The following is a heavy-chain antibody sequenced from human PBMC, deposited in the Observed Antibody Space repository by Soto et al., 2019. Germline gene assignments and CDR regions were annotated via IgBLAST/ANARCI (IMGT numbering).Heavy chain of an antibody. CDR3: ARNVIKYYFDY. Sequence: SETLSLTCTVSGGSISSYYWSWIRQPPGKGLEWIGYIHYSGRTNYNPSLKSRVTISLDTSKSQFSLNLTSATAADTAMYYCARNVIKYYFDYWGQGTLVTVSS. CDR2: IHYSGRT. D-gene: IGHD2-21*01. J-gene: IGHJ4*02. CDR1: GGSISSYY. V-gene: IGHV4-59*08.